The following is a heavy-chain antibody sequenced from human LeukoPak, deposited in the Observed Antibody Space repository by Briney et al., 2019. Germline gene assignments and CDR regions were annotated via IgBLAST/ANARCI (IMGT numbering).Heavy chain of an antibody. CDR3: ARLFGDYDDTIRSSYWHGHLDY. V-gene: IGHV1-46*01. Sequence: ASVKVSCKTSGYPFTGNYINWLRQAPGQGLEWLGLIDPDRRTTVYAQKFQGRVAMTGDMSTSTVYMELRSLRSEDTAVYFCARLFGDYDDTIRSSYWHGHLDYWGQGAPVLVSS. CDR2: IDPDRRTT. CDR1: GYPFTGNY. D-gene: IGHD3-16*01. J-gene: IGHJ4*02.